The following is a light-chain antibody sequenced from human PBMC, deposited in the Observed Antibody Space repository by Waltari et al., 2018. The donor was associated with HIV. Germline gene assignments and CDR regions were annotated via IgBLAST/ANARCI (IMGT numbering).Light chain of an antibody. Sequence: DIQLTQSPSFLSASVGDRVTITCRASQGINHFLAWYQQKPGKAPKLLIYSTATLYSGVPSRFSGSGSGTEFTLTISSLQPEDFATYYCQQVNRSPLTFGGGTKVEIK. CDR3: QQVNRSPLT. V-gene: IGKV1-9*01. CDR2: STA. CDR1: QGINHF. J-gene: IGKJ4*01.